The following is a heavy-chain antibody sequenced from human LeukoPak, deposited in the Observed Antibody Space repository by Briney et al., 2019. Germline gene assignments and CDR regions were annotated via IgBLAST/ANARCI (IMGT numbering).Heavy chain of an antibody. V-gene: IGHV3-23*01. J-gene: IGHJ3*02. D-gene: IGHD5-24*01. CDR1: GFTFSSYA. Sequence: PGGSLRLSCVVSGFTFSSYAMTWVRQAPGKGLEWVSAISGSGDGTYYADSVKGRFTISRDNSKNTLFVQMDSLRAEDTAIYYCAKVDGYHPFGAFDIWGRGTMVTVSS. CDR2: ISGSGDGT. CDR3: AKVDGYHPFGAFDI.